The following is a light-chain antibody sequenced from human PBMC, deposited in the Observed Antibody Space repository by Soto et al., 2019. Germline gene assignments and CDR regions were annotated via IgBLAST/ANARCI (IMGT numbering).Light chain of an antibody. CDR1: QGISTY. CDR3: QQYYSYPQT. Sequence: AIRMTQSPSSFSASTGDRVTITCRASQGISTYLAWYQQKPGKAPKLLIYAASTLQSGVPSWFSGSGCGTDFTLTIHCLQSEDCATYYCQQYYSYPQTFGQGTEVEIK. V-gene: IGKV1-8*01. CDR2: AAS. J-gene: IGKJ1*01.